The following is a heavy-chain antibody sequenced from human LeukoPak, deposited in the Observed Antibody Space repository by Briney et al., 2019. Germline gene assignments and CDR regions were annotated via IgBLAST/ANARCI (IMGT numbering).Heavy chain of an antibody. CDR3: ARDGDYYGSGWDWFDP. V-gene: IGHV4-61*02. Sequence: SQTLSLTCTVSGGSISSGSYYWSWIRQPAGKGLEWIGRIYTSGSTNYNPSLKSRVTISVDTSKNQFSLKLSSVTAADTAVYYCARDGDYYGSGWDWFDPWGQGTLVTVSS. CDR2: IYTSGST. J-gene: IGHJ5*02. CDR1: GGSISSGSYY. D-gene: IGHD3-10*01.